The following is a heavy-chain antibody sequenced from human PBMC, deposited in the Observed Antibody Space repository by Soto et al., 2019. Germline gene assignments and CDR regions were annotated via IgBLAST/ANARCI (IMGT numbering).Heavy chain of an antibody. V-gene: IGHV3-23*01. CDR1: ELTFSSFA. CDR3: ATWHLREHAYDI. J-gene: IGHJ3*02. Sequence: PGGSLRLSCVASELTFSSFAMSWVRQTPGKGLEWVSAISGGVGTTYYADSVKGRFTTSGDSSRTIVYLQMNSLRPDDTAVYYCATWHLREHAYDIWGQGTAVTVSS. D-gene: IGHD4-17*01. CDR2: ISGGVGTT.